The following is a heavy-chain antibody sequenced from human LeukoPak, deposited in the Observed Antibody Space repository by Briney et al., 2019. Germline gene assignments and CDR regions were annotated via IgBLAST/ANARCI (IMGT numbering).Heavy chain of an antibody. D-gene: IGHD3-10*01. V-gene: IGHV1-18*01. Sequence: GASVKVSCKASGYTFTSYGISWVRQAPGQGLEWMGWINTYNGNTHYAQKLQGRVTMTTDTATSTAYMELRSLRSDDTAAYYCARDAPGLAYYYGLDVWGRGTTVTVSS. J-gene: IGHJ6*02. CDR3: ARDAPGLAYYYGLDV. CDR1: GYTFTSYG. CDR2: INTYNGNT.